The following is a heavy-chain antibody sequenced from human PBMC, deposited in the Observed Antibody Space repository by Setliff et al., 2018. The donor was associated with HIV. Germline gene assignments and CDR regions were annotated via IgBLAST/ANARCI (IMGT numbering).Heavy chain of an antibody. CDR3: GRVPYKSAWFSGGHNPFDV. V-gene: IGHV1-2*02. Sequence: ASVKVSCKASGYTFTSYGISWVRQAPGQGLEWMGWINPNSGGTNYAQKFQGRVTMTRDTSISTAYMDLRSLTSDDTAVYYCGRVPYKSAWFSGGHNPFDVWGQGTMVTVSS. D-gene: IGHD6-19*01. CDR1: GYTFTSYG. CDR2: INPNSGGT. J-gene: IGHJ3*01.